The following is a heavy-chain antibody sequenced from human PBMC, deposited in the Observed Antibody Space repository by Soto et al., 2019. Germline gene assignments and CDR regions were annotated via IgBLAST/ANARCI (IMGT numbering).Heavy chain of an antibody. J-gene: IGHJ6*03. Sequence: PSETLSLTCTVSGGSVSNSQYYWSWIRQPPGKGLEWIGYIYYSGSTNYNPSLKSRVTISVDTSKNQFSLKVSSVTAADTAVYYCARHYCSGGSCYLDYYYYMDVWGKGTTVTVSS. CDR2: IYYSGST. D-gene: IGHD2-15*01. CDR3: ARHYCSGGSCYLDYYYYMDV. V-gene: IGHV4-61*01. CDR1: GGSVSNSQYY.